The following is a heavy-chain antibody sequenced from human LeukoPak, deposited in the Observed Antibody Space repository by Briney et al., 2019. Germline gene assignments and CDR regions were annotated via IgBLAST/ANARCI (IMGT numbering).Heavy chain of an antibody. CDR2: ITSSSSYI. V-gene: IGHV3-21*01. CDR1: GFTFSSYS. CDR3: ASGRNVGITGTTGAFDI. J-gene: IGHJ3*02. Sequence: GGSLRRSCAASGFTFSSYSMNWVRQAPGKGLEWVSSITSSSSYIYYADSVKGRFTISRDNAKNSLYLQMNSLGDEDTAVYYCASGRNVGITGTTGAFDIWGQGTMVTVSS. D-gene: IGHD1-7*01.